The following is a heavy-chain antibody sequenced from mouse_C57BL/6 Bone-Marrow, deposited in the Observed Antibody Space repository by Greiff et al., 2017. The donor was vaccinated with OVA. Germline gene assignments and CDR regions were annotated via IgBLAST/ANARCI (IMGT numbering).Heavy chain of an antibody. J-gene: IGHJ2*01. D-gene: IGHD2-3*01. CDR1: GFNIKDYY. V-gene: IGHV14-2*01. Sequence: VQLQQSGAELVKPGASVKLSCTASGFNIKDYYMHWVKQRTEQGLEWIGRIDPEDGETKYASKFQGKATITADTSSNTAYLQLSSLTSEDTAVYYCARNDGLDYWGQGTTLTVSS. CDR3: ARNDGLDY. CDR2: IDPEDGET.